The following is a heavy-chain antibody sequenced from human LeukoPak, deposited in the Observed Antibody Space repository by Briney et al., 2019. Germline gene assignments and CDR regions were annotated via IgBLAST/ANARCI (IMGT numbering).Heavy chain of an antibody. CDR3: AREVDSRFLRGMDV. D-gene: IGHD3-9*01. Sequence: PGRSLRLSCAASGFTFSSYAMHWVRQAPGKGLEWVAVISYDGSNKYYADSVKGRFTISRDNSKNTLYLQMNSLRAEDTAVYYCAREVDSRFLRGMDVWGKGTTVTVSS. V-gene: IGHV3-30*01. J-gene: IGHJ6*04. CDR1: GFTFSSYA. CDR2: ISYDGSNK.